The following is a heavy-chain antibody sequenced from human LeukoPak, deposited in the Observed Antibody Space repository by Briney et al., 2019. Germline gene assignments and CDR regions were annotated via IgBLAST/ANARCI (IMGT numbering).Heavy chain of an antibody. Sequence: QSGGSLRLSCAASGLTFSSYGKHWVRQAPGKGLEWVVVISYDGSNKYYADSVKGRFTISRDNSKNTLYLQMNSLRAEDTAVYYCAKEGIVLMVYASWGQGTLVTVSS. CDR3: AKEGIVLMVYAS. J-gene: IGHJ4*02. D-gene: IGHD2-8*01. CDR1: GLTFSSYG. CDR2: ISYDGSNK. V-gene: IGHV3-30*18.